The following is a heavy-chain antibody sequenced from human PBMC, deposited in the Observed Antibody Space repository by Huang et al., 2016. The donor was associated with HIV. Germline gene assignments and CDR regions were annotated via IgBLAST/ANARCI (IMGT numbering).Heavy chain of an antibody. Sequence: QVNLVESGGGVVQPGRSLRLSCAASGVTFNSHGLHWVRQDPVKGLEWVAVISYDGSEKYYADSVRGRFTISRDNSKNTLYLQMNSLGVEDTAVYYCATKSYGDYGDFKLVYWGQGTLVTVSS. V-gene: IGHV3-30*03. CDR3: ATKSYGDYGDFKLVY. D-gene: IGHD4-17*01. J-gene: IGHJ4*02. CDR1: GVTFNSHG. CDR2: ISYDGSEK.